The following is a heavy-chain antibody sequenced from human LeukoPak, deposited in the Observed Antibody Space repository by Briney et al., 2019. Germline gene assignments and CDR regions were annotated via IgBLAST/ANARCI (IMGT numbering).Heavy chain of an antibody. CDR1: GGSISSSSYY. D-gene: IGHD5-12*01. Sequence: PSETLSLTCTVSGGSISSSSYYWGWIRQPPGKGLEWLGSIYYTGSTNYHPSLKSRVTISLDTSKNQFSLKLSSVTAADTAVYYCARGSGYVYYWGQGTLVTVSS. V-gene: IGHV4-61*05. CDR2: IYYTGST. CDR3: ARGSGYVYY. J-gene: IGHJ4*02.